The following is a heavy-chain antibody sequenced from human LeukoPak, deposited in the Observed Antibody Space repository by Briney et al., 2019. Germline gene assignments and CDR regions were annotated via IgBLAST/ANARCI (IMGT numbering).Heavy chain of an antibody. D-gene: IGHD6-19*01. V-gene: IGHV3-9*01. CDR2: ISWNSGYI. CDR3: AKVRGTYSSGYFFDY. Sequence: GGPLRLSCAASGFTFDYYAMHWVRQAPGKGVEGLSIISWNSGYIGYADSVKGRFTISRDNAKKSLDLQMNSLRAEDAAFYYCAKVRGTYSSGYFFDYWGQGTLVTVSS. CDR1: GFTFDYYA. J-gene: IGHJ4*02.